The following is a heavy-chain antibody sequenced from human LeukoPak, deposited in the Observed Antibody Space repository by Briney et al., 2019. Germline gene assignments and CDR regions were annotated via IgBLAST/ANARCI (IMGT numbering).Heavy chain of an antibody. D-gene: IGHD4-17*01. CDR1: GFSFSNAW. J-gene: IGHJ5*02. Sequence: GGSLRLSCAASGFSFSNAWMDWVRQAPGKGLEWVGRIKSNTDGGATNLPAPVKDRFTISRDDSRDTLYLQMDSLIAEDTAVYYCARDATGDGDLESWGQGTLVTVSP. CDR3: ARDATGDGDLES. CDR2: IKSNTDGGAT. V-gene: IGHV3-15*01.